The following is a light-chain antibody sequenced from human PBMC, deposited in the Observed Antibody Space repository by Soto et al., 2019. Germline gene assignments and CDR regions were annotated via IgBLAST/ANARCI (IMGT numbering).Light chain of an antibody. CDR3: AAWDDSLFWV. Sequence: QLVLTQPPSASGTPGQRVTISCSGGSSNIGDNTVNWYQQLPGTAPKLLIYSNNQRTSGVPDRFSGSKSGTSASLAISGLQSEDEADYYCAAWDDSLFWVFGGGTKLTVL. CDR2: SNN. V-gene: IGLV1-44*01. J-gene: IGLJ3*02. CDR1: SSNIGDNT.